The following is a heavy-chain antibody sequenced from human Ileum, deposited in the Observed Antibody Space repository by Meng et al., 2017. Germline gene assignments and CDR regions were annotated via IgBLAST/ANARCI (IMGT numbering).Heavy chain of an antibody. CDR2: ISSTSGYI. J-gene: IGHJ4*02. CDR3: ASDY. V-gene: IGHV3-21*01. CDR1: GFTFSSYS. Sequence: VEGGGSGGGFGKAWGSLGLSCAASGFTFSSYSMNWVRQAPGKGLEWVSSISSTSGYIYYADSVKGRFTISRDNAKNSLYLQMNSLRAEDTAVYYCASDYWGQGTVVTVSS.